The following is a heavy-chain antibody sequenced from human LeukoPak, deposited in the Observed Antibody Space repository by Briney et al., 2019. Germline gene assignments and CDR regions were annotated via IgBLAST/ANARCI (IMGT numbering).Heavy chain of an antibody. CDR2: INHSGST. D-gene: IGHD3-10*01. J-gene: IGHJ4*02. Sequence: SETLSLTCAVYGGSFSGYYWSWIRQPPGRGLEWIGEINHSGSTNYNPSLKSRVTISVDTSKNQFSLKLSSVTAADTAVYYCARDLRDYYGSGSYPPEYYFDYWGRGTLVTVSS. CDR1: GGSFSGYY. CDR3: ARDLRDYYGSGSYPPEYYFDY. V-gene: IGHV4-34*01.